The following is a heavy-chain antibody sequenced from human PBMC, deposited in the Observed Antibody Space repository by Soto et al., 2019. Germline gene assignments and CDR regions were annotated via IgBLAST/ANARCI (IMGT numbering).Heavy chain of an antibody. CDR3: ARDQNFFDSSGYYDH. D-gene: IGHD3-22*01. CDR2: ISPYNGNT. CDR1: GYTFVSYG. V-gene: IGHV1-18*04. J-gene: IGHJ5*02. Sequence: QIQLVQSAAEVKKPGVSVKVSCKTSGYTFVSYGISWVRQAPGQGLEWMGWISPYNGNTNFAQRFRGRVTLTTDTSTDIVYLDLGSLKSDDTAVYYCARDQNFFDSSGYYDHWGQGTLITVSS.